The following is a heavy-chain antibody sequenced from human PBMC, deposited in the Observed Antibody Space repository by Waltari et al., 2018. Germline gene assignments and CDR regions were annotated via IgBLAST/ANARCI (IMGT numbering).Heavy chain of an antibody. J-gene: IGHJ6*02. D-gene: IGHD3-10*01. CDR2: IKQDGSEK. V-gene: IGHV3-7*03. Sequence: EVQLVESGGGLVQPGGSLRLSCAASGFTFSSYWMSWVRQAPGKGLEGVANIKQDGSEKYYVDSVKGRFTISRDNAKNSLYLQMNSLGAEDTAVYYCARDSGLDSGSHYYYGMDVWGQGTTVTVSS. CDR3: ARDSGLDSGSHYYYGMDV. CDR1: GFTFSSYW.